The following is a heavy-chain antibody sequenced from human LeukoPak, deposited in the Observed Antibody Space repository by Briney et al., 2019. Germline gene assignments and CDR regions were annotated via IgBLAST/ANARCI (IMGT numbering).Heavy chain of an antibody. CDR3: ARGRAAVGTVWGD. V-gene: IGHV3-53*01. Sequence: GGSLRLSCAASGFAVSSSYMSWVRQAPGKGLDGVSIYYSDGSTYYRDSVKGRFTISRDNSKNTLYLQMNSLRAEDTAVYYCARGRAAVGTVWGDWGQGCLVTVS. CDR1: GFAVSSSY. D-gene: IGHD6-13*01. J-gene: IGHJ4*02. CDR2: YYSDGST.